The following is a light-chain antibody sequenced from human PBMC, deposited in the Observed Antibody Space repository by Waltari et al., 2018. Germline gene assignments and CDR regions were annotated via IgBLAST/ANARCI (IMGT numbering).Light chain of an antibody. Sequence: EIVLTQSPDPLSLSPGERATLSCRASQSVSSYLAWYQQKRGQAPRLLIYGASNRATGIPARFSGSGSGTDFTLTISTLEPEDFAVYYCQQRSNWPLTFGGGTKVEIK. CDR2: GAS. J-gene: IGKJ4*01. CDR1: QSVSSY. CDR3: QQRSNWPLT. V-gene: IGKV3-11*01.